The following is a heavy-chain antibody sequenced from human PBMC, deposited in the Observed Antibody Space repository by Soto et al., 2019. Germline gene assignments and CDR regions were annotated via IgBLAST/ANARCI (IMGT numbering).Heavy chain of an antibody. Sequence: QLQLQESGSGLVKPSQTLSLTCGVSGGSISGGGYSWSWIRKPPGKGLEWIGYIYHSGSTYYNPSLKSRVTISVDRSKNQLSLKLSSVTAAYTAVYYCAGGIAARPLGYWGQGTLVTVSS. CDR2: IYHSGST. CDR1: GGSISGGGYS. V-gene: IGHV4-30-2*01. D-gene: IGHD6-6*01. J-gene: IGHJ4*02. CDR3: AGGIAARPLGY.